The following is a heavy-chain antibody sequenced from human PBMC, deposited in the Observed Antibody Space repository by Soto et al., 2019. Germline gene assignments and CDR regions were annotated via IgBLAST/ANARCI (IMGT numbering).Heavy chain of an antibody. CDR3: AREGPGYCSSTSCYSMFYYGMDV. D-gene: IGHD2-2*01. CDR2: IIPIFGTA. J-gene: IGHJ6*02. Sequence: QVQLVQSGAEVKKPGSSVNVSCKASGGTFSSYAISWVRQAPGQGLEWMGGIIPIFGTANYAQKFQGRVTITADEATSTAYMELSSLRSEDTAVYYCAREGPGYCSSTSCYSMFYYGMDVWGQGTTVTVSS. CDR1: GGTFSSYA. V-gene: IGHV1-69*01.